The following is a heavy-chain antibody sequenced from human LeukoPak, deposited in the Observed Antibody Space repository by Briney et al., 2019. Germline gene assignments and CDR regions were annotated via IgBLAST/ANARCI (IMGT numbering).Heavy chain of an antibody. CDR2: INPHSGST. J-gene: IGHJ4*02. Sequence: ASVKVSCKASGYSFTGYFILWMRQAPGQGLEWIGWINPHSGSTNYAPKFQGRVTSTRDTSINTVYLQLTSLRPDDTAIYYCARRGLAASSDSWGQGTLVTVSS. CDR1: GYSFTGYF. V-gene: IGHV1-2*02. D-gene: IGHD2-15*01. CDR3: ARRGLAASSDS.